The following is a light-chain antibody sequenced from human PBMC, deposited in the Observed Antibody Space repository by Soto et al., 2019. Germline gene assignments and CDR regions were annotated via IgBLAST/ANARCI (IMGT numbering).Light chain of an antibody. V-gene: IGKV1-27*01. CDR2: DVS. Sequence: DIQMTQSPSSLSASVGDRVTITCRASRGINTYVAWYQQKPGKVPKVLIYDVSTLQSGVPSRFSGSGSGTEFTLAISSLQPEDVATYYCQKYNSGLETFGPGTKVDSK. CDR3: QKYNSGLET. CDR1: RGINTY. J-gene: IGKJ3*01.